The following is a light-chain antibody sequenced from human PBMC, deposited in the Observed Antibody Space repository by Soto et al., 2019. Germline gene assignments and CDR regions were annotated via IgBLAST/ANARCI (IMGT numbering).Light chain of an antibody. Sequence: QSALTQPASVSGSPGQSITISCTGTSSDVGGYDYVPWYQQNPGKAPKLMIYEVSNRPSGVSKRFSGSKSGNTASLTISGLQAEDEGDYYCMSYTGSSGRIFGTGTKVTVL. CDR1: SSDVGGYDY. CDR3: MSYTGSSGRI. CDR2: EVS. V-gene: IGLV2-14*01. J-gene: IGLJ1*01.